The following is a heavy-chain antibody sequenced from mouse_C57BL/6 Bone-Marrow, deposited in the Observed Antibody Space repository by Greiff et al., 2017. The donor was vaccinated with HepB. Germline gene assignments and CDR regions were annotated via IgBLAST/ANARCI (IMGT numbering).Heavy chain of an antibody. J-gene: IGHJ2*01. D-gene: IGHD1-1*01. Sequence: QVQLKESGAELVRPGASVTLSCKASGYTFTDYEMHWVKQTPVHGLEWIGAIDPETGGTAYNQKFKGKAILTADKSSSTAYMELRSLTSEDSAVYYCTNYYGNYFDYWGQGTTLTVSS. CDR3: TNYYGNYFDY. V-gene: IGHV1-15*01. CDR1: GYTFTDYE. CDR2: IDPETGGT.